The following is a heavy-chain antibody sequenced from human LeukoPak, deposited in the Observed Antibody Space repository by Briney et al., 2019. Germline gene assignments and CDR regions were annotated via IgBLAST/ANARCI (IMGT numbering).Heavy chain of an antibody. CDR1: GFTFSSYS. CDR2: ISSSSSYI. V-gene: IGHV3-21*01. J-gene: IGHJ4*02. CDR3: ARGRYIVVVPDESHFDY. D-gene: IGHD2-2*01. Sequence: PGGSLRHSCAASGFTFSSYSMNWVRQAPGKGLEWVSSISSSSSYIYYADSVKGRFTISRDNAKNSLYLQMNSLRAEDTAVYYCARGRYIVVVPDESHFDYWGQGTLVTVSS.